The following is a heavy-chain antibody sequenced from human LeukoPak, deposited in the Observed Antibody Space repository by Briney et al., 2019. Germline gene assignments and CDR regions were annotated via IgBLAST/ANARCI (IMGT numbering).Heavy chain of an antibody. V-gene: IGHV1-69*13. J-gene: IGHJ4*02. CDR1: GGTFSNHV. CDR3: ARDRVPYYYDSSGSTFDY. Sequence: SVKVSCKASGGTFSNHVMTWVRQAPGQGLEWMGGIISAFGPANYAQKFQGRVTITADESINTAYMELSSLRSEDTAVYYCARDRVPYYYDSSGSTFDYWGQGTLVTVSS. CDR2: IISAFGPA. D-gene: IGHD3-22*01.